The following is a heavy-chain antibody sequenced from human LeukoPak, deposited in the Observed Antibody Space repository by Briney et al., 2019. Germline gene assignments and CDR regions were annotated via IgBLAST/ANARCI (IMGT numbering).Heavy chain of an antibody. CDR2: IYYSGST. J-gene: IGHJ4*02. D-gene: IGHD6-13*01. V-gene: IGHV4-59*01. Sequence: SETLSLTCTVSGGSISSCYWSWIRQPPGKGLEWIGYIYYSGSTNYNPSLKSRVTISVDTSKNQFSLKLSSVTAADTAVYYCARGDPSIAAAGTEAFDYWGQGTLVTVSS. CDR1: GGSISSCY. CDR3: ARGDPSIAAAGTEAFDY.